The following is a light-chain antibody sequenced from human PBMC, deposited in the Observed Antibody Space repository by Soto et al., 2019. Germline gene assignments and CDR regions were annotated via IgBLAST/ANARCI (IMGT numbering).Light chain of an antibody. V-gene: IGLV8-61*01. Sequence: QAVVTQEPSFSVSPGGTVTLTCGLSSGSVSTSYYPNWYQQTPGQAPRALIYNTNTRSSGVPDRFSGSILGNKAALTITGAQAGDESDYYCVLYMGSGIWAFGGGTKVTVL. CDR1: SGSVSTSYY. J-gene: IGLJ2*01. CDR2: NTN. CDR3: VLYMGSGIWA.